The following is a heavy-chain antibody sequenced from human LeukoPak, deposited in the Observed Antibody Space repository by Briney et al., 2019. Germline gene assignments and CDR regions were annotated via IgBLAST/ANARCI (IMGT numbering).Heavy chain of an antibody. CDR3: ARDETRRYYDSSGYYPDAFDI. CDR2: ISSRGSTI. CDR1: GFTFSDYY. D-gene: IGHD3-22*01. J-gene: IGHJ3*02. V-gene: IGHV3-11*01. Sequence: GGSLRLSCAASGFTFSDYYMSWVRQAPGKGLEWISYISSRGSTIYYADSVKGRFTISRDNAKSSPYLQMNSLRAEDTAVYYCARDETRRYYDSSGYYPDAFDIWGQGTMVTVSS.